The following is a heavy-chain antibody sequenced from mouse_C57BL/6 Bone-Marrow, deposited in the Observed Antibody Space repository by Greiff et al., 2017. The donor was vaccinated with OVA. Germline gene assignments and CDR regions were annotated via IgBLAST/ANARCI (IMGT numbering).Heavy chain of an antibody. Sequence: QVQLQQSGAELARPGASVKMSCKASGYTFTSYTMHWVKQRPGQGLEWIGYINPSSGYTKYNQKFKDKATLPADKSSSTAYMQLSSLTSEDSAVYYCARGDVYPLFAYWGQGTLVTVSA. J-gene: IGHJ3*01. V-gene: IGHV1-4*01. D-gene: IGHD2-1*01. CDR2: INPSSGYT. CDR3: ARGDVYPLFAY. CDR1: GYTFTSYT.